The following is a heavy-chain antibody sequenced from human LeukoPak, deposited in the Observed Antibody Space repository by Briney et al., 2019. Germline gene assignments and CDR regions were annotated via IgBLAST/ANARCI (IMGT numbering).Heavy chain of an antibody. CDR2: INTDGSST. CDR3: ARDLKRIDGDNFDF. CDR1: RFTFSNYW. Sequence: GGSLRLSCAASRFTFSNYWMHWVRQAPGKGLVWISRINTDGSSTNYADSMKGRFTISRDNAKNTLYLQMDSLRAEDSAVYYCARDLKRIDGDNFDFWGQGTLVTVSS. D-gene: IGHD5-24*01. J-gene: IGHJ4*02. V-gene: IGHV3-74*01.